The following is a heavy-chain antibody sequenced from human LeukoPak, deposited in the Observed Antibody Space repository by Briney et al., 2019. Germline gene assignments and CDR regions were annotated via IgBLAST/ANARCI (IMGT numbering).Heavy chain of an antibody. CDR3: VTEVSGSFPT. CDR1: GFTFDDYG. J-gene: IGHJ4*02. Sequence: PGGSLRLSCAASGFTFDDYGMSWVRQAPGKGLEWVSAISGSGGSTYYADSVKGRFTISRDNSKNTLYLQMNSLKNEDTAVYYCVTEVSGSFPTWGQGTLVTVSS. CDR2: ISGSGGST. D-gene: IGHD1-26*01. V-gene: IGHV3-23*01.